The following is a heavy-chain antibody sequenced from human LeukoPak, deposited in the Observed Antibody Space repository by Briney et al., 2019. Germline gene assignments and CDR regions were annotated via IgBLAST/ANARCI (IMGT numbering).Heavy chain of an antibody. CDR3: ARSIFGVVMHDY. V-gene: IGHV1-2*02. D-gene: IGHD3-3*01. CDR1: GYTFTGYY. CDR2: INPNSGGT. Sequence: ASVKVSCKASGYTFTGYYMHWVRQAPGQGLEWMGWINPNSGGTNYAQKFQGRVTMTRDTSISTAYMELSRLGSDDTAVYYCARSIFGVVMHDYWGQGTLVTVSS. J-gene: IGHJ4*02.